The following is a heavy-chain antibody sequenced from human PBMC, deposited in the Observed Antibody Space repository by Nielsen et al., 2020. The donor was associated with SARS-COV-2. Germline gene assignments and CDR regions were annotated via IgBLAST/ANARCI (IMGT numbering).Heavy chain of an antibody. D-gene: IGHD3-3*01. Sequence: WIRQPPGKGLEWVAVISYDGSNKYYADSVKGRFTISRDNAKNSLYLQMNSLRAEDTAVYYCASLPAPWSGFSVYYYGMDVWGQGTTVTVSS. J-gene: IGHJ6*02. CDR2: ISYDGSNK. CDR3: ASLPAPWSGFSVYYYGMDV. V-gene: IGHV3-30*04.